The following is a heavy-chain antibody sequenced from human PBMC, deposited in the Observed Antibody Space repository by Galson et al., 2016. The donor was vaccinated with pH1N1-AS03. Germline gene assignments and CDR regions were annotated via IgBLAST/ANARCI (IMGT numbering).Heavy chain of an antibody. CDR3: ARFPDYGDDVGY. J-gene: IGHJ4*02. CDR1: GGSISSYY. Sequence: ETLSLTCTVSGGSISSYYWSWVRQPPGKRLEWIGYIFYNGTTNYNPSLKSRVTISVDTSKNQFSLKLTSVTAADTAVYYCARFPDYGDDVGYWGQGTLVTVSS. D-gene: IGHD4-17*01. CDR2: IFYNGTT. V-gene: IGHV4-59*08.